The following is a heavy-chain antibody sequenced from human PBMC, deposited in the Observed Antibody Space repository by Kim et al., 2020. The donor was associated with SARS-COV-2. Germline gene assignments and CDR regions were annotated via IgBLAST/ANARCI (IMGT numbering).Heavy chain of an antibody. V-gene: IGHV3-48*02. D-gene: IGHD2-15*01. CDR1: GFTFSNYN. CDR3: ARDNEPGGSPCDN. J-gene: IGHJ4*02. Sequence: GGSLRLSCAASGFTFSNYNMHWVRQAPGKGLEWVSYIRGTSTTMYYADSVKGRFTITRDNAKNSLYLQMNSLRDEDTAVYYCARDNEPGGSPCDNWGQGALVTVSS. CDR2: IRGTSTTM.